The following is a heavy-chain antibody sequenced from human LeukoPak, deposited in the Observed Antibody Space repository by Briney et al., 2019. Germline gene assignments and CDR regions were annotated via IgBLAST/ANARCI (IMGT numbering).Heavy chain of an antibody. CDR2: INTDESKI. Sequence: GGSLRLSCAASGFTFSSHWMHWVRQTPGKGLVWVSRINTDESKINHADSVKGRFTISRDNAKNMLYLQMNSLRAEDTAVYYCARGGLFKYFFDYWGQGTLVTVSS. J-gene: IGHJ4*02. D-gene: IGHD2-15*01. CDR3: ARGGLFKYFFDY. V-gene: IGHV3-74*01. CDR1: GFTFSSHW.